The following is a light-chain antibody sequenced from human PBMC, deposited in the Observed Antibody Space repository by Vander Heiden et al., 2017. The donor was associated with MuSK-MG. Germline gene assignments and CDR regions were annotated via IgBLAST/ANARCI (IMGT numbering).Light chain of an antibody. V-gene: IGKV4-1*01. J-gene: IGKJ3*01. CDR1: QSILYSSNNKNY. CDR2: WAS. Sequence: IVMTQSPDSLAVSLGERATINCKSSQSILYSSNNKNYLAWYQHKPGQPPKLLTSWASTRESGVPDRFSGSGSGTDFTLTISSLQAEDVAVYYCQQYDSAPLTFGHGTKVDIK. CDR3: QQYDSAPLT.